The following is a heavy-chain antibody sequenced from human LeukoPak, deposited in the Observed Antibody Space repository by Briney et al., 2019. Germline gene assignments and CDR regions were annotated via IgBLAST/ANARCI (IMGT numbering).Heavy chain of an antibody. D-gene: IGHD3-22*01. CDR2: ISAYNGNT. J-gene: IGHJ4*02. Sequence: GASVKVSCKASGYTFTSYGISWVRQAPGQGREWMGWISAYNGNTNYAQKLQGRVTMTTDTSTSTAYMELRSLRSDDTAVYYCARGGYYDSSGYYNYWGQGTLVTVSS. V-gene: IGHV1-18*01. CDR3: ARGGYYDSSGYYNY. CDR1: GYTFTSYG.